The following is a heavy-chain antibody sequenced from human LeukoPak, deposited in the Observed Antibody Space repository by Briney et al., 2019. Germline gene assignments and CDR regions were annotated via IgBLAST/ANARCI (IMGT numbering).Heavy chain of an antibody. CDR2: ISGSGYSA. V-gene: IGHV3-23*01. D-gene: IGHD3-10*01. J-gene: IGHJ4*02. Sequence: GGSLRLSCAVSGFTFSSYGMSWVRQAPGKGLEWVSAISGSGYSAYYADSVKGRFTISRDNSKNTLFLQMNSLRAEDTAVYYCAKDALRAVPYYFDYWGQGTLVTVSS. CDR3: AKDALRAVPYYFDY. CDR1: GFTFSSYG.